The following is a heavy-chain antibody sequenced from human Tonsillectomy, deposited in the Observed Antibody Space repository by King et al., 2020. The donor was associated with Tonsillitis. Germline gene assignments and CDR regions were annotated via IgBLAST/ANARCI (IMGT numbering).Heavy chain of an antibody. D-gene: IGHD2-2*01. J-gene: IGHJ4*02. CDR1: GFSFSDCG. Sequence: VQLVESGGGVVQPGRSLRLSCAASGFSFSDCGMHCVRQDPGKGLGWVAAILYDGNDKDYGDSVRGRFTISRDHSRNTLYLQVNSLRADDTAVYYCAKEGGAQYCSSTSCSADYWGQGTLVTVSS. V-gene: IGHV3-30*18. CDR2: ILYDGNDK. CDR3: AKEGGAQYCSSTSCSADY.